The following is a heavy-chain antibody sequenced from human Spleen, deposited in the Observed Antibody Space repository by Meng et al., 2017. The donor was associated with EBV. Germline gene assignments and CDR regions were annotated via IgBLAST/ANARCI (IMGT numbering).Heavy chain of an antibody. CDR3: ARQGLYGPSYLDF. CDR1: GYGFTDYY. D-gene: IGHD3-10*01. V-gene: IGHV1-2*06. Sequence: QMRRVPPGAEVKKPGASVKVSCEASGYGFTDYYIHWVRQAPGQGLEWMGRINPDTGETDYAQNFQGRVTMTRDTSISTTYMELRSLRSDDTAVYYCARQGLYGPSYLDFWGQGTLVTVSS. CDR2: INPDTGET. J-gene: IGHJ4*02.